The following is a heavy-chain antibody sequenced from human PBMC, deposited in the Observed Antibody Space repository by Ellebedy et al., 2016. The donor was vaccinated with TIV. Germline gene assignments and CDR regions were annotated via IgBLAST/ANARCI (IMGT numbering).Heavy chain of an antibody. J-gene: IGHJ3*02. D-gene: IGHD2-21*02. Sequence: LETLSLTXTVSGGSISSSSYYWGWIRQPPGKGLEWIGSIYYSGSTYYNPSLKSRVTISVDTSKNQFSLKLSSVTAADTAVYYCAIGGAYCGGDCLSAFDIWGQGTMVTVSS. V-gene: IGHV4-39*07. CDR2: IYYSGST. CDR3: AIGGAYCGGDCLSAFDI. CDR1: GGSISSSSYY.